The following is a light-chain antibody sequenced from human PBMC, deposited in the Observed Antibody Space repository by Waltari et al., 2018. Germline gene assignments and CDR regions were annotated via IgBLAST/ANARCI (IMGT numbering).Light chain of an antibody. Sequence: TFRASQGISMNLAWYQQKPGKAPKLLISAASTLQSGVPLRFSGSGSGTDFTLTISSLQPEDFATYYCQQLNSYPITFGQGTRLEIK. V-gene: IGKV1-9*01. CDR1: QGISMN. CDR2: AAS. CDR3: QQLNSYPIT. J-gene: IGKJ5*01.